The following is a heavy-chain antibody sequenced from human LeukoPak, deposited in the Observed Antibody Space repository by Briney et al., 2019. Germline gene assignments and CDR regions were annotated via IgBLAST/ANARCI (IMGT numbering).Heavy chain of an antibody. V-gene: IGHV1-8*01. J-gene: IGHJ4*02. CDR3: ARGRFRWELEIRDFDY. D-gene: IGHD1-26*01. CDR2: MNPNSGNT. Sequence: ASVEVSCKASGYTFTSYDINWVRQATGQGLEWMGWMNPNSGNTGYAQKFQGRVTMTRDTSISTVYMELSSLTSEDTAVYYCARGRFRWELEIRDFDYWGQGTLVTVSS. CDR1: GYTFTSYD.